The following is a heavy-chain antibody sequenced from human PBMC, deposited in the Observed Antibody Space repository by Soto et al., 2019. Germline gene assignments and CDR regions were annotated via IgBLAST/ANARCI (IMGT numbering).Heavy chain of an antibody. Sequence: ASVKVSCKASGYTFTSYGISWVRQAPGQGLEWMGWISAYNGNTNYAQKLQGRVTMTTDTSTSTAYMELRSLRSDDTALYYCARDGFDFWSGYPHPLFDPWGQGTLVTVSS. J-gene: IGHJ5*02. D-gene: IGHD3-3*01. CDR2: ISAYNGNT. V-gene: IGHV1-18*01. CDR1: GYTFTSYG. CDR3: ARDGFDFWSGYPHPLFDP.